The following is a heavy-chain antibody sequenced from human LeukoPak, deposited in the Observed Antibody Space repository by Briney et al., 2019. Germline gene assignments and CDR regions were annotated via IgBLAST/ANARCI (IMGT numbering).Heavy chain of an antibody. Sequence: ASVKVSCTASGYTFTSYYMHWVRQAPGQGLEWMGIINPSGGSTSYAQKFQGRVTMTTDTSTSTAYMDLRSLRSDDTAVYYCARDTGSSPGDYWGQGTLVTVSS. J-gene: IGHJ4*02. V-gene: IGHV1-46*01. D-gene: IGHD1-26*01. CDR1: GYTFTSYY. CDR3: ARDTGSSPGDY. CDR2: INPSGGST.